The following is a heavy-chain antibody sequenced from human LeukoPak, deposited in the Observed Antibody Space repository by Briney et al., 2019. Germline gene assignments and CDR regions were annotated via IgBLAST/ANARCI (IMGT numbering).Heavy chain of an antibody. D-gene: IGHD2-2*01. CDR3: ATGSDIVVVPAAMNY. CDR2: IIPIFGTA. V-gene: IGHV1-69*05. J-gene: IGHJ4*02. Sequence: GASVKVSCKASGGTFSSYAISWVRQAPGQGLEWMGGIIPIFGTANYAQKFQGRVTITTDESTSTAYMELSSLRSEDTAVYYCATGSDIVVVPAAMNYWGQGTLVTVSS. CDR1: GGTFSSYA.